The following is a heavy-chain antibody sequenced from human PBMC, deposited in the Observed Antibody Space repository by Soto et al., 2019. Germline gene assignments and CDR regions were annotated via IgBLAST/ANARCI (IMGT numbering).Heavy chain of an antibody. CDR1: GSSISSSNW. D-gene: IGHD4-17*01. CDR2: IYHSGST. V-gene: IGHV4-4*02. J-gene: IGHJ4*02. CDR3: ARRSTVSLKTHS. Sequence: QVQLQESGPGLLKPSGTLSLTCAVSGSSISSSNWWCWVRQPPGKGLEWSGEIYHSGSTNYNPSLQSRVTISVDKSKNQFSLRLSAVTAADTAVYYCARRSTVSLKTHSWGQGTLVTVSS.